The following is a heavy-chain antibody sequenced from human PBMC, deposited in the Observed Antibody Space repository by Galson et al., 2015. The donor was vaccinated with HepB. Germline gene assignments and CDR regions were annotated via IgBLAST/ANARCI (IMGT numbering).Heavy chain of an antibody. D-gene: IGHD1-26*01. V-gene: IGHV3-74*01. Sequence: SLRLSCAASGFTFSSYWMHWVRQAPGKGLVWVSRINSDGSSTNYADSVKGRFTISRDNAKNTLYLQMNSLRAEDTAVYYCARWGYSGSYSFFDYWGQGTLVTVSS. CDR3: ARWGYSGSYSFFDY. J-gene: IGHJ4*02. CDR1: GFTFSSYW. CDR2: INSDGSST.